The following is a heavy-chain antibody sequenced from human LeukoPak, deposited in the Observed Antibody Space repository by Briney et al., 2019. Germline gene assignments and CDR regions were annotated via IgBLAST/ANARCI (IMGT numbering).Heavy chain of an antibody. CDR2: INHSGST. CDR3: ARDEYSSTSPYYFDY. Sequence: SETLSLTCAVYGGSFSGYYWSWIRQPPGKGLEWIGEINHSGSTNYNPSLKSRVTISVDTSKTQFSLKLSSVTAADTAVYYCARDEYSSTSPYYFDYWGPGTLVTVSS. D-gene: IGHD6-6*01. CDR1: GGSFSGYY. J-gene: IGHJ4*02. V-gene: IGHV4-34*01.